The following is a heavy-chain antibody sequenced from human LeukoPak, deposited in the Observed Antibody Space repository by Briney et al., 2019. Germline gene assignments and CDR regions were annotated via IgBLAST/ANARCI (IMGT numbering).Heavy chain of an antibody. CDR3: ARVGYYDSSGYQDAFDI. D-gene: IGHD3-22*01. CDR2: IYYSGTT. Sequence: SETLSLTCTVSGGSIGTYSWNWIRQPPGKGLEWIGYIYYSGTTNYNPSLKSRVTISVDTSKNQFSLKLSSVTAADTAVYYCARVGYYDSSGYQDAFDIWGQGTMVTVSS. J-gene: IGHJ3*02. CDR1: GGSIGTYS. V-gene: IGHV4-59*01.